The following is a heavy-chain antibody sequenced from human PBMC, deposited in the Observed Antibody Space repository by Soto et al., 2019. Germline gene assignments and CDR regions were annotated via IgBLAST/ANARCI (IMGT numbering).Heavy chain of an antibody. D-gene: IGHD1-26*01. CDR1: GFTFSSYW. J-gene: IGHJ5*02. CDR3: ARVRYPAWFDP. Sequence: EVQLVESGGGLVQPGGSLRLSCAASGFTFSSYWMSWVRQAPGKGLEWVANIKQDGSEKYYVDSVKGRFTISRDNAKNALYLQMNSLRAEDTAVYYCARVRYPAWFDPWGQGTLVTVSS. CDR2: IKQDGSEK. V-gene: IGHV3-7*04.